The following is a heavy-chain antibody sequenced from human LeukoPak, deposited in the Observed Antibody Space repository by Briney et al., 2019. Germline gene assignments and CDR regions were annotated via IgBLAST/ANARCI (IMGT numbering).Heavy chain of an antibody. CDR3: AKETARPAGVFEY. J-gene: IGHJ4*02. D-gene: IGHD1-14*01. CDR1: GFSFSDHG. V-gene: IGHV3-30*18. Sequence: PGGSLRLSCAASGFSFSDHGMHWVRQAPGKGLEWVAVMSYDGSNKDYADSVKGRFTISRDNSKNTLYLQMNSLRAEDTAVYYCAKETARPAGVFEYWGQGTRVTVSS. CDR2: MSYDGSNK.